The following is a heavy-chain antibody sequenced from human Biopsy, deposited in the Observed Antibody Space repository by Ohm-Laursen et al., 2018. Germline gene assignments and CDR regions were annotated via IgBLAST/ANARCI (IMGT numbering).Heavy chain of an antibody. V-gene: IGHV4-4*07. Sequence: GTLSLTCIVSGASITSYYWSWIRQPAGKGLEWIGHTYKGGNTNHNPSLKSRVSMSVDTSKNQLSLTLRSVTAADTAVYYCARGDYFDSNGYFWFDPWGQGTLVTVSS. J-gene: IGHJ5*02. CDR3: ARGDYFDSNGYFWFDP. CDR1: GASITSYY. D-gene: IGHD3-22*01. CDR2: TYKGGNT.